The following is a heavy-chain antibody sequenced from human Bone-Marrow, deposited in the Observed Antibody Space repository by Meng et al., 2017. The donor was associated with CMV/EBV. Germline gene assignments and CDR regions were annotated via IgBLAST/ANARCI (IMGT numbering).Heavy chain of an antibody. CDR2: INPNSGGT. V-gene: IGHV1-2*02. Sequence: GQRVQSGAEVKETGGQVKVSCKASGYTFTGYYMHWGRQAPGQGIEWMGWINPNSGGTNYAQKFQGRVTMTRDTSISTAYMELSRLRSDDTAVYYCAREREQQLVPDYWGQGTLVTVSS. CDR3: AREREQQLVPDY. D-gene: IGHD6-13*01. CDR1: GYTFTGYY. J-gene: IGHJ4*02.